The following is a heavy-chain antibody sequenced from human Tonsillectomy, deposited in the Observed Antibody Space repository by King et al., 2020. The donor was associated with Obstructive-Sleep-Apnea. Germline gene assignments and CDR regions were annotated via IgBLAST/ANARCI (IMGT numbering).Heavy chain of an antibody. Sequence: DVQLVESGGGLVQPGGPLRLSCAASGFTFSSYSMNWVRQAPGKGLEWVSYISSSSGTIYYADSVKGRFTISRDNAKNSLYLQMNSLRAEDTAVYYCARRRGYDLRDYYYYGMDVWGQGTTVTVPS. CDR2: ISSSSGTI. D-gene: IGHD1-20*01. CDR1: GFTFSSYS. CDR3: ARRRGYDLRDYYYYGMDV. J-gene: IGHJ6*02. V-gene: IGHV3-48*04.